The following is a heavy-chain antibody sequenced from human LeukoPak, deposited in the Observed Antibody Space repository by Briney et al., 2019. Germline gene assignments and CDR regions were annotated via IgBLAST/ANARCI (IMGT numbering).Heavy chain of an antibody. Sequence: GASVKVSCKASGYTFTSYAMNWVRQAPGQGLEWMGWTNTNTGNPTYAQGFTGRFVFSLDTSVSTAYLQISSLKAEDTAVYYCARMYCSGGSCYGDDYWGQGTLVTVSS. J-gene: IGHJ4*02. V-gene: IGHV7-4-1*02. CDR1: GYTFTSYA. CDR2: TNTNTGNP. D-gene: IGHD2-15*01. CDR3: ARMYCSGGSCYGDDY.